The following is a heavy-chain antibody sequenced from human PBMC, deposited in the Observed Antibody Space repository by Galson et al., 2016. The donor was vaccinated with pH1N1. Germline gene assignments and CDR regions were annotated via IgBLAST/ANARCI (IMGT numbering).Heavy chain of an antibody. CDR2: IYFSGST. V-gene: IGHV4-4*07. D-gene: IGHD2-8*01. J-gene: IGHJ3*01. CDR3: VRVSLTNGEWGVFDV. Sequence: LSLTCSVSGGSLRTLYWGWIRQPFGKGLEWIGRIYFSGSTNYSPSLQSRVSMSVDTTKNQFSLNLTSVTVADTAMYYCVRVSLTNGEWGVFDVWGPGIKVIVSP. CDR1: GGSLRTLY.